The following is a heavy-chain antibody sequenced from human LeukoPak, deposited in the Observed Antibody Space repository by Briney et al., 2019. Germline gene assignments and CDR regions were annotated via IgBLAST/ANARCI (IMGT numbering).Heavy chain of an antibody. CDR3: ARAGSYGGYKLFDS. J-gene: IGHJ5*01. CDR1: RFVFTNYY. D-gene: IGHD5-18*01. Sequence: GGSLRLSCVASRFVFTNYYMSWVRQTPGQGLDWISTISADGHTKYYADSAEGRFTISRDNAKDSFYLQMNSLRADDAAVYFCARAGSYGGYKLFDSWGHGTLVTVSS. CDR2: ISADGHTK. V-gene: IGHV3-11*01.